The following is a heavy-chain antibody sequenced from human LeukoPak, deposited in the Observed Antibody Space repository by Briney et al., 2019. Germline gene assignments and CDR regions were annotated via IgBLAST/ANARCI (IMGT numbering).Heavy chain of an antibody. J-gene: IGHJ5*02. Sequence: SETLSLTCTVSGGSINSYYWSWIRQPPGKGLEWIGYIYYSGSTNYNPSLKSRVTISVDTSKNQFSLKMSSVTAANTAVYYCARARDGHINNWFDPWGQGTLVTVSS. D-gene: IGHD5-24*01. CDR2: IYYSGST. CDR3: ARARDGHINNWFDP. CDR1: GGSINSYY. V-gene: IGHV4-59*01.